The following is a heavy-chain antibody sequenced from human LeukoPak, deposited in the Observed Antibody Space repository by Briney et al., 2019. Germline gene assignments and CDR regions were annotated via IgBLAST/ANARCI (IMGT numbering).Heavy chain of an antibody. J-gene: IGHJ5*02. CDR1: GYTLTELS. Sequence: ASVNVSCKVSGYTLTELSMHWVRQAPGKGLEWMGGFYPEDGETIYAQKFQGRVTMTEDTSTDTAYMELSSLRSEDTAVYYCATLYCSSTSCQNWFDPWGQGTLVTVSS. V-gene: IGHV1-24*01. CDR2: FYPEDGET. CDR3: ATLYCSSTSCQNWFDP. D-gene: IGHD2-2*01.